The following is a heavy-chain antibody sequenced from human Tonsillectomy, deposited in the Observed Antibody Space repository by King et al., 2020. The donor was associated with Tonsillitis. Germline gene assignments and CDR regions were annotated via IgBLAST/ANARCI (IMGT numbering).Heavy chain of an antibody. CDR2: INPNSGGT. CDR3: GLMVYAMGAFDI. Sequence: GQLVQSGAEVKKPGASVKVSCKASGYTFTGYYMHWVRQAPGQGLEWMGWINPNSGGTNYAQKIQGRVTMTRDTSISTAYMELSRLRSDDTAVYYCGLMVYAMGAFDIWGQGTMVTVSS. V-gene: IGHV1-2*02. CDR1: GYTFTGYY. D-gene: IGHD2-8*01. J-gene: IGHJ3*02.